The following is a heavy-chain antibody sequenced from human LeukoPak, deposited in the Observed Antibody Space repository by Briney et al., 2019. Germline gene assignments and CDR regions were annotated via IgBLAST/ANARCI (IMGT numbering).Heavy chain of an antibody. CDR1: GFTFSSYS. D-gene: IGHD2-15*01. V-gene: IGHV3-48*04. CDR2: ISSSSITI. Sequence: GGSLRLSCAASGFTFSSYSLNWVRQAPGKGLEWVSFISSSSITIYYADSVKGRFTISRENAEKSLYLQMNSLRAEDTAVYYCARDRGGSYSAIDYWGQGTLVTVSS. CDR3: ARDRGGSYSAIDY. J-gene: IGHJ4*02.